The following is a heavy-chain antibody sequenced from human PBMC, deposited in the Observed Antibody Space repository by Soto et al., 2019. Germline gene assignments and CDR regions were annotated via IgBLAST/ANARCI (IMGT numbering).Heavy chain of an antibody. CDR3: ARDPGPYGDYSY. J-gene: IGHJ4*02. CDR2: INPNNGGT. V-gene: IGHV1-2*02. Sequence: ASVKVSCKASGYTFTGFYMHWVRQAPGQGLEWMGWINPNNGGTNYVQKFQDRVTMTRDTSITTAYMEFSGLRSDDTAVYYCARDPGPYGDYSYWGQGTLVTVSS. D-gene: IGHD4-17*01. CDR1: GYTFTGFY.